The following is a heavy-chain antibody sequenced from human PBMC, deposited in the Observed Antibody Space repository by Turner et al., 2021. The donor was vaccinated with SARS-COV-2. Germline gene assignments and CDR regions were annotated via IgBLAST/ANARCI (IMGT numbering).Heavy chain of an antibody. Sequence: EVQVVESGGGLIQPGGSLRLSCAASGFTVSSNYMSWVRQAPGMGLEWVSVIYRGDSTDCTDTVKGRFTISRDNSKNTLYLQMNSLRAEDTAVYYCARDYGYYYFDYWGQGTLVTVSS. V-gene: IGHV3-53*01. CDR3: ARDYGYYYFDY. J-gene: IGHJ4*02. D-gene: IGHD4-17*01. CDR1: GFTVSSNY. CDR2: IYRGDST.